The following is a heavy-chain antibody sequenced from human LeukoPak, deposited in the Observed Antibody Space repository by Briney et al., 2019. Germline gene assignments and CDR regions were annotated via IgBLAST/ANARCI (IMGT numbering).Heavy chain of an antibody. CDR1: GGTFSSYA. Sequence: ASVKVSCKASGGTFSSYAISWVRQAPGQGLEWMGGIIPIFGTANYAQKFQGRVTITADESTSTAYMELSSLRSEDTAVYYCARVTPNPTGGYFDYWGQGTLVTVSS. J-gene: IGHJ4*02. CDR3: ARVTPNPTGGYFDY. CDR2: IIPIFGTA. D-gene: IGHD4-23*01. V-gene: IGHV1-69*13.